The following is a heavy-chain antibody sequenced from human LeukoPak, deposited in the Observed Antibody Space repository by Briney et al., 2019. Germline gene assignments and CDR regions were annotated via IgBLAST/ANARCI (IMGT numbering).Heavy chain of an antibody. Sequence: PGGSLRLSCVVSGFPFRNAWMNWVRQTPGKGLEWVGRVKSKADDEATDYAAPVKGRFTVSRDDSKNMLYLQMSSLKTEDTGLYYCAAGTGKSDFDYWGQGTLVTVSS. V-gene: IGHV3-15*01. CDR3: AAGTGKSDFDY. J-gene: IGHJ4*02. CDR2: VKSKADDEAT. CDR1: GFPFRNAW. D-gene: IGHD3-10*01.